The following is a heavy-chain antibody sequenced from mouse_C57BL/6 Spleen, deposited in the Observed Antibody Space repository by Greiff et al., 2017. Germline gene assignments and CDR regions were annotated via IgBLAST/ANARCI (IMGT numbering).Heavy chain of an antibody. Sequence: EVQLQQSGPVLVKPGASVKMSCKASGYTFTDYYMNWVKQSHGKSLEWIGVINPYNGGTSYNQKFKGKATLTVDKSSSTAYMELNSLTSEDSAVYSCALDSAGYVAYWGQGTLVTVSA. J-gene: IGHJ3*01. CDR1: GYTFTDYY. D-gene: IGHD3-2*02. V-gene: IGHV1-19*01. CDR2: INPYNGGT. CDR3: ALDSAGYVAY.